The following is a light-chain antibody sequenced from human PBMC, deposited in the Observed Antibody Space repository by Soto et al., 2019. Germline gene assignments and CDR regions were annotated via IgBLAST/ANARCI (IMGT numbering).Light chain of an antibody. CDR2: AAS. J-gene: IGKJ1*01. CDR1: QSVTGN. CDR3: QQYNNWPPT. V-gene: IGKV3-15*01. Sequence: EIVMTQSPATLSVSPGERATLSCRASQSVTGNLAWHQQKPGQAPRLLIYAASIRATGIPARFSGSGSGTELTLTISSLQSEDFAVYYCQQYNNWPPTFGQGTKVEIK.